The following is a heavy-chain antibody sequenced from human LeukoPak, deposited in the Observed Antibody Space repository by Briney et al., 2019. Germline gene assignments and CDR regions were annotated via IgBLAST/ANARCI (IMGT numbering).Heavy chain of an antibody. D-gene: IGHD3-22*01. CDR3: ARESGWGTAYYYDSSDWFDP. CDR2: MNPNSGNT. J-gene: IGHJ5*02. CDR1: GYTFTSYD. Sequence: ASVKVSCKASGYTFTSYDINWVRQATGQGLEWMGWMNPNSGNTGYAQKFQGRVTITRNTSISTAYMELSSLRSEDTAVYYCARESGWGTAYYYDSSDWFDPWGQGTLVTVSS. V-gene: IGHV1-8*03.